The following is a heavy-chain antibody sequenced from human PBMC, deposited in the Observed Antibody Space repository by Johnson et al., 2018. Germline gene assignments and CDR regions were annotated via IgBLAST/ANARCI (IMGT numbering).Heavy chain of an antibody. V-gene: IGHV1-69*04. CDR3: ARGIMLLSAACDP. J-gene: IGHJ4*03. D-gene: IGHD3-16*01. CDR1: GGTFSSYT. CDR2: IIPILGVA. Sequence: QVQLVQSGAEVKKPGSSVKVSCKASGGTFSSYTVSWVRQAPGQGLEWMGRIIPILGVANNAQEFEGRVTITADKSTSPVYMELSSLRAEDTALYFYARGIMLLSAACDPWGQGTPV.